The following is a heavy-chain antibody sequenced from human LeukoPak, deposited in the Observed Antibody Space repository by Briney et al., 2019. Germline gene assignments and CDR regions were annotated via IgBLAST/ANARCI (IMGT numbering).Heavy chain of an antibody. CDR2: INHSGST. CDR1: GGSFSGYY. Sequence: PSETLSFTCAVYGGSFSGYYWSWIRQPPGKGLEWIGEINHSGSTNYNPSLKSRVTISVDTSKNQFSLKLSSVTAADTAVYYCARRRAASSSSWYGDYYYYMDVWGKGTTVTVSS. J-gene: IGHJ6*03. V-gene: IGHV4-34*01. D-gene: IGHD6-13*01. CDR3: ARRRAASSSSWYGDYYYYMDV.